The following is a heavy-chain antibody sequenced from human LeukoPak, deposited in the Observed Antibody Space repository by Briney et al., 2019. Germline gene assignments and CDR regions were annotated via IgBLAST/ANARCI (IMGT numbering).Heavy chain of an antibody. Sequence: SETLSLTCAVSGYSIRSGYYWGWVRQPPGKRLEWVESIYHSGSTYYNPSLKSRHTISVDMSKNQFSLKLSSVTAADTAVYYCARATTLGYFDYWGQGTLVTVSS. V-gene: IGHV4-38-2*01. CDR2: IYHSGST. CDR3: ARATTLGYFDY. J-gene: IGHJ4*02. D-gene: IGHD5-12*01. CDR1: GYSIRSGYY.